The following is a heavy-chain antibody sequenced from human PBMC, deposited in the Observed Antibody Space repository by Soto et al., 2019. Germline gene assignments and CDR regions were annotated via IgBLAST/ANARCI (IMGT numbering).Heavy chain of an antibody. J-gene: IGHJ4*02. CDR1: GYTFTSHD. CDR2: MNPNSGNT. V-gene: IGHV1-8*01. CDR3: ARLDYGYYARFDY. D-gene: IGHD4-17*01. Sequence: QVQLVQSGAEVKKSGASVKVSCKASGYTFTSHDINWVRQATGQGLEWMGWMNPNSGNTGYAKKFQGRVTMTRNTSMSTAYMEMCSLRSEDTTAYYCARLDYGYYARFDYWGQGTLVTVSS.